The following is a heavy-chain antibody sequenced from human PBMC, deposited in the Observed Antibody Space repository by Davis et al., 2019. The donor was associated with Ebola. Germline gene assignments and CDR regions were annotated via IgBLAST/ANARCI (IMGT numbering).Heavy chain of an antibody. J-gene: IGHJ6*02. V-gene: IGHV4-31*03. Sequence: LRLSCSVSGASISTGGFYWSWVRRHPEKGLEWIGFIHYDGETFYNPSLKSRLLISKDNSKNQFSLQLNSVTPEDTAVYYCARGGWASGMDVWGQGTTVTVSS. CDR1: GASISTGGFY. CDR2: IHYDGET. D-gene: IGHD6-19*01. CDR3: ARGGWASGMDV.